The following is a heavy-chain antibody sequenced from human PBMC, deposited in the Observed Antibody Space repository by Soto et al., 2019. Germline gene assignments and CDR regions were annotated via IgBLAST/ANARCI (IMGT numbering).Heavy chain of an antibody. Sequence: QVQLVQSGAEVKKPGSSVKVSCKASGGTFSSYAISWVRQAPGQGLEWMGGIIPIFGTANYAQKFQGRVTITADESTSTAYMELSSLRSEDTAVYYCALQPTYYYDSSGPGSFDIWGQGTMVTVSS. V-gene: IGHV1-69*12. CDR3: ALQPTYYYDSSGPGSFDI. D-gene: IGHD3-22*01. CDR1: GGTFSSYA. CDR2: IIPIFGTA. J-gene: IGHJ3*02.